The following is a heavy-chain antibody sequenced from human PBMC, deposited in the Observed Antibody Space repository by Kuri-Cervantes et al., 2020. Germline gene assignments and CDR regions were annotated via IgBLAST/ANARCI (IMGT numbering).Heavy chain of an antibody. V-gene: IGHV1-18*01. CDR3: ARDVGRPSSFISGRHAFDI. CDR1: GYTFTSYG. CDR2: ISAYNGNT. J-gene: IGHJ3*02. D-gene: IGHD6-19*01. Sequence: ASVKVSCKASGYTFTSYGISWVRQAPGQGLEWMGWISAYNGNTNYAQKLQGRVTMTTDTSTSTAYMELRSLRSDDTAVYYCARDVGRPSSFISGRHAFDIWGQGTMVTVSS.